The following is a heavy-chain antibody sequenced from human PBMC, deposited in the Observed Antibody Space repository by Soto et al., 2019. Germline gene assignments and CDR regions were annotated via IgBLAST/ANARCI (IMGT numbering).Heavy chain of an antibody. V-gene: IGHV1-69*06. D-gene: IGHD4-17*01. Sequence: SSVKVPCKASGGSFSSHAISRVRQAPGQGLGWMGGIGPIFGTANYARRFQSRDTISADKSSSTAYMVLSSLRPEDTAVYYCTVYDYGVSAAAYWGQGTLVTVSS. CDR2: IGPIFGTA. CDR1: GGSFSSHA. J-gene: IGHJ4*02. CDR3: TVYDYGVSAAAY.